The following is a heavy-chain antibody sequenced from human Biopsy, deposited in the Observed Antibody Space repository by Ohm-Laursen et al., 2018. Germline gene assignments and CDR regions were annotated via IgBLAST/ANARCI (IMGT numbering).Heavy chain of an antibody. CDR3: ASAGYNPDWNFDL. J-gene: IGHJ2*01. CDR1: GGPIDSYY. D-gene: IGHD5-24*01. Sequence: TLSLTCSVSGGPIDSYYWSWIRQPPGKALEWIGYIYFTGRTSYNPSLKSRVTMSVNTSEKQFSLRLSSSTAADTAVYYCASAGYNPDWNFDLWGRGTRVTVSS. CDR2: IYFTGRT. V-gene: IGHV4-59*12.